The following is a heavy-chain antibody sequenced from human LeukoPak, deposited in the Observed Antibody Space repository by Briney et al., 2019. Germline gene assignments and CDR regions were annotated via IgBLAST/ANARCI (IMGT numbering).Heavy chain of an antibody. J-gene: IGHJ4*02. Sequence: PSETLSLTCAVSGYSISSGYYWGWIRQPPGKGLEWIGSIYHSGSTYYNPSLKSRVTISVDTSKNQFSLKLSSVTAADTAVYYCARADSGYVFHYWGQGTLVTVSS. CDR3: ARADSGYVFHY. D-gene: IGHD5-12*01. CDR2: IYHSGST. V-gene: IGHV4-38-2*01. CDR1: GYSISSGYY.